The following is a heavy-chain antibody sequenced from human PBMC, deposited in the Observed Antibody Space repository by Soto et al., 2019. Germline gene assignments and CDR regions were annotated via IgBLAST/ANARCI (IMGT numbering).Heavy chain of an antibody. CDR3: AKDRARITMIVVVPSD. CDR1: GFTFSSYA. V-gene: IGHV3-23*01. J-gene: IGHJ4*02. CDR2: ISGSGGST. D-gene: IGHD3-22*01. Sequence: PGGSLRLSCAASGFTFSSYAMSWVRQAPGKGLEWVSAISGSGGSTYYADSVKGRFTISRDNSKNTLYLQMNSLRAEDTAVYYCAKDRARITMIVVVPSDWGQGTLVTVSS.